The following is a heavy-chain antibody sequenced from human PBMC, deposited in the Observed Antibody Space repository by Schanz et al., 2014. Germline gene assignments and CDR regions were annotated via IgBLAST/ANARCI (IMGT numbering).Heavy chain of an antibody. J-gene: IGHJ4*02. CDR2: INGRGGET. CDR3: AKGRDGYGWNAFDS. V-gene: IGHV3-23*04. Sequence: EVQLVESGGGFEQPGGSLRLSCVASGFTFNSYVMTWVRQAPGKGLEWVSLINGRGGETNYADSVKGRFTISRDNSKNPMNRQRNRQRAEDTGVYYCAKGRDGYGWNAFDSWGQGTLATVSS. D-gene: IGHD1-1*01. CDR1: GFTFNSYV.